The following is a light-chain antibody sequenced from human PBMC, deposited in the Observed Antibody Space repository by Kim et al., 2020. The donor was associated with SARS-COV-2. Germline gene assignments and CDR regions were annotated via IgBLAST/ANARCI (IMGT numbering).Light chain of an antibody. CDR3: QSYDTSLNSWV. Sequence: QRVTSSCTGSSSNLGAGYDVHWYQRLPGTAPKLLIYGDTNRPSGVPDRFSGSKSATSASLAITGLQAEDEADYYCQSYDTSLNSWVFGGGTKLTVL. CDR1: SSNLGAGYD. J-gene: IGLJ3*02. V-gene: IGLV1-40*01. CDR2: GDT.